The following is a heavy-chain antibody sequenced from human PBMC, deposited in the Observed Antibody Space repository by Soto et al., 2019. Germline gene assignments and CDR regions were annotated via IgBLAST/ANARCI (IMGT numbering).Heavy chain of an antibody. CDR2: ISTYSGDT. CDR3: ARHHGPTTSENWFDP. Sequence: QVHLVQSGVEVKTPGASVKVSCQASGYTFFTYDISWVRQAPGQGLEWMGWISTYSGDTKYAQKFQGRVTMTTDTSTTTAYLELRSLSSDDPAVYYCARHHGPTTSENWFDPCGQGTLVTVSS. CDR1: GYTFFTYD. J-gene: IGHJ5*02. V-gene: IGHV1-18*01. D-gene: IGHD5-12*01.